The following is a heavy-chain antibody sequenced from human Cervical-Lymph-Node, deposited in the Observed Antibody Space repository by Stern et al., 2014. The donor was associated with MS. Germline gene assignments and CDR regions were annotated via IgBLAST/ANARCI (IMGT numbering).Heavy chain of an antibody. CDR2: INPSGGST. CDR3: ASQSPIAVADYYGMDV. J-gene: IGHJ6*02. V-gene: IGHV1-46*01. CDR1: GYTFTSYY. Sequence: VQLVQSGAEVKKPGASVKVSCKASGYTFTSYYMHWVRQAPGQGLEWMGIINPSGGSTSYAQKFKGRVTMTRDTSTSTVYMELSSLRSEDTAVYYCASQSPIAVADYYGMDVWGQGTTVTVSS. D-gene: IGHD6-19*01.